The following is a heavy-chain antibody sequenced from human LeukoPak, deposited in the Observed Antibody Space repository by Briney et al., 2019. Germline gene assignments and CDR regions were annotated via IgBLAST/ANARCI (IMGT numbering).Heavy chain of an antibody. CDR2: MSSGSRYI. J-gene: IGHJ4*02. CDR1: GFTFSSYA. D-gene: IGHD3-3*01. CDR3: TRDRPTGASRVFVVQ. V-gene: IGHV3-21*01. Sequence: GGSLRLSCAASGFTFSSYAMTRVRQSPGKGVEWVSSMSSGSRYIYYADSVRGRFTISRDNAKNSLYLLMNSLRAEDTAVYYCTRDRPTGASRVFVVQWGQGTLVTVSS.